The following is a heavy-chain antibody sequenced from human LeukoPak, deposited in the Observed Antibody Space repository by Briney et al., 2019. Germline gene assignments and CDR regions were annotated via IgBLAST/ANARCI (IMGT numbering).Heavy chain of an antibody. J-gene: IGHJ1*01. CDR3: ARDPPYYYGSGSHFQH. Sequence: QTGGSLRLSCAASGFTFSSYSMNWVRQAPGKGLEWVSSISSSSSYIYYADSVKGRFTISRDNAMNSLYLQMNSLRAEDTAVYYCARDPPYYYGSGSHFQHWGQGTLVTVSS. CDR1: GFTFSSYS. D-gene: IGHD3-10*01. CDR2: ISSSSSYI. V-gene: IGHV3-21*01.